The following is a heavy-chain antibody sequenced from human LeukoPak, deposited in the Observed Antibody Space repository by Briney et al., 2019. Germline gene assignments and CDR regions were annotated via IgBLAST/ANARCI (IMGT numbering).Heavy chain of an antibody. CDR2: INHSGST. V-gene: IGHV4-34*01. CDR3: ARGATNALDY. D-gene: IGHD1-1*01. CDR1: GGSFSGYF. J-gene: IGHJ4*02. Sequence: PSETLSLTCAVYGGSFSGYFWSWIRQPPGKGLEWIGEINHSGSTNYNPSLKSRVTISVDTSKNQFSLNLSSVTAADTAVYYCARGATNALDYWGQGTLVTVSS.